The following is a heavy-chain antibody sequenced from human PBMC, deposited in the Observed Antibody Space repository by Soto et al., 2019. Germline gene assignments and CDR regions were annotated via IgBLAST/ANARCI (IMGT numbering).Heavy chain of an antibody. CDR1: GGSISSSDYC. V-gene: IGHV4-31*03. CDR3: ARDGEYTDGHFDY. CDR2: IYYSAST. J-gene: IGHJ4*02. D-gene: IGHD5-18*01. Sequence: QVQLQESGPGLVKPSQTLSLTCTVSGGSISSSDYCWTWIRQHPGKGLEWIGFIYYSASTYYNPSLTSRVSISVDTSKNQFPLKLSSVTDADTVVYYCARDGEYTDGHFDYWGQGTLVAVSS.